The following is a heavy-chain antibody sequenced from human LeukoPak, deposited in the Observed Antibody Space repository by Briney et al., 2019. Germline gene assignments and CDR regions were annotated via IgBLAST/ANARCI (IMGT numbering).Heavy chain of an antibody. Sequence: SETLSLTCAVYGGSFSGYYWSWIRQPPGKGLEWIGYIYHSGSTYYNPSLKSRVTISVDRSKNQFSLKLSSVTAADTAVYYCARGFWSGYTFDYWGQGTLVTVSS. CDR2: IYHSGST. J-gene: IGHJ4*02. V-gene: IGHV4-34*01. D-gene: IGHD3-3*01. CDR3: ARGFWSGYTFDY. CDR1: GGSFSGYY.